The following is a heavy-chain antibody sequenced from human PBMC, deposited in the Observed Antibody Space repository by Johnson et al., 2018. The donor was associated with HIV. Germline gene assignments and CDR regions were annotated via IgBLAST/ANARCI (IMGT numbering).Heavy chain of an antibody. D-gene: IGHD3-16*01. J-gene: IGHJ3*02. V-gene: IGHV3-30-3*01. CDR2: ISFDGSKE. CDR3: AKDRGRPGTPAGLDI. CDR1: GLNFSDYG. Sequence: QVQLVESGGGVVQPGRSVRLSCAASGLNFSDYGMHWVRQAPGKGLEWVAVISFDGSKEYYADSVKGRRTISRDNYKKTLYLQVNSLRDEYTSVYYCAKDRGRPGTPAGLDIWGQGTMVTVSS.